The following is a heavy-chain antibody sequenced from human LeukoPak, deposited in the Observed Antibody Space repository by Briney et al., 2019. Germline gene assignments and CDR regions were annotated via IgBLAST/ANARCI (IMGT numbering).Heavy chain of an antibody. CDR1: GGSISSYY. J-gene: IGHJ3*01. Sequence: SETLSLTCTVSGGSISSYYWSWIRQPAGKGLEWIGRIHTSGSTNYNPSLKSRVTMSVDTSKNQLSLKLSSVTAADTAVYYCVRPDDNSFDFWGQGTMVTVSS. CDR2: IHTSGST. CDR3: VRPDDNSFDF. D-gene: IGHD3-9*01. V-gene: IGHV4-4*07.